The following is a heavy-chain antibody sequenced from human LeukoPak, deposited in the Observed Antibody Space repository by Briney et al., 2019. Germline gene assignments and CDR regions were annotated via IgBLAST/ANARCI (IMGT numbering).Heavy chain of an antibody. J-gene: IGHJ5*02. Sequence: ASVKVSCKASGYTFTGYYMHWVRQAPGQGLEWMGLINPTGDSTGYAQKFQGRATMTRDMSTSTDFMELSSLRSEDTAVYYCARDNSVGDNAWWFDPWGQGTLVTVSS. V-gene: IGHV1-46*01. CDR3: ARDNSVGDNAWWFDP. CDR1: GYTFTGYY. D-gene: IGHD1-26*01. CDR2: INPTGDST.